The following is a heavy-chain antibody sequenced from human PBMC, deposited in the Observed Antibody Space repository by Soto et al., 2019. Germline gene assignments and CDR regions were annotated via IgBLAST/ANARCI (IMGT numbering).Heavy chain of an antibody. V-gene: IGHV1-69*13. Sequence: SVKGSCKASGGTLRSYGISWVRPAPGPGVEWVGGIIPIFGTANYAQKFQGRVTITADESTSTAYMELSSLRSEDTAVYYCAREEEVVVPAAIDPADYYGMDVWGQGTTVTVSS. D-gene: IGHD2-2*02. CDR3: AREEEVVVPAAIDPADYYGMDV. J-gene: IGHJ6*02. CDR2: IIPIFGTA. CDR1: GGTLRSYG.